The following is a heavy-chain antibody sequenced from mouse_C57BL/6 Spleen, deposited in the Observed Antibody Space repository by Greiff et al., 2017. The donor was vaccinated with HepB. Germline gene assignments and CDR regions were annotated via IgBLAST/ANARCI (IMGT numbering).Heavy chain of an antibody. D-gene: IGHD1-1*01. CDR1: GYTFTSYW. CDR2: IYPGSGST. CDR3: ARGEYYYGSSLAY. V-gene: IGHV1-55*01. Sequence: QVQLQQPGAELVKPGASVKMSCKASGYTFTSYWITWVKQRPGQGLEWIGDIYPGSGSTNYNEKFKSKATLTVDTSSSTAYMQLSSLTSEDSAVYYGARGEYYYGSSLAYWGQGTLVTVSA. J-gene: IGHJ3*01.